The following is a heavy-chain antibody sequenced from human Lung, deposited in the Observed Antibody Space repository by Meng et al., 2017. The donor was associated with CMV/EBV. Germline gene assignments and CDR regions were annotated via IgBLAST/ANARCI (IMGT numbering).Heavy chain of an antibody. CDR3: ARGTGYCSSTSCWGPDDPSYYFDY. CDR1: GGTFSSYA. D-gene: IGHD2-2*01. Sequence: SXXVSXKASGGTFSSYAISWVRQAPGQGLEWMGGIIPILGIANYAQKFQGRVTITADKSTSTAYMELSSLRSEDTAVYYCARGTGYCSSTSCWGPDDPSYYFDYWGQGXLVTVSS. CDR2: IIPILGIA. J-gene: IGHJ4*02. V-gene: IGHV1-69*10.